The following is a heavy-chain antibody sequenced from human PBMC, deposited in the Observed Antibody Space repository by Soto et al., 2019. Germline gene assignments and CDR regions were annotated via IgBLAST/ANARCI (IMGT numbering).Heavy chain of an antibody. D-gene: IGHD6-6*01. V-gene: IGHV3-23*01. Sequence: GGSLRLSCAASGFTFSSYAMSWVRQAPGKGLEWVSAISGSGGSTYYADSVKGRFTISRDNSKNTLYLQMNSLRAEDTAVYYCAKDGRAVTTRPSPVRKSATKDYWGQGTLVTVSS. CDR3: AKDGRAVTTRPSPVRKSATKDY. CDR1: GFTFSSYA. J-gene: IGHJ4*02. CDR2: ISGSGGST.